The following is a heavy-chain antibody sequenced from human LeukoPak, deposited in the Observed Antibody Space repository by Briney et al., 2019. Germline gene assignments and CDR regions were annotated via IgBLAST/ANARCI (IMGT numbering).Heavy chain of an antibody. V-gene: IGHV1-18*01. CDR3: ARQQQLVPLDY. CDR2: ISAYNGNT. J-gene: IGHJ4*02. CDR1: GYTFTSYG. D-gene: IGHD6-13*01. Sequence: EASVKVSFEASGYTFTSYGISWVRQAPGQGLEWMGWISAYNGNTNYAQKLQGRVTMTTDTSTSTAYMELRSLRSDDTAVYYCARQQQLVPLDYWGQGTLVTVSS.